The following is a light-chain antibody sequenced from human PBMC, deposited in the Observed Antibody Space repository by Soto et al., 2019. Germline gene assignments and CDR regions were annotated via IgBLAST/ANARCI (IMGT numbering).Light chain of an antibody. V-gene: IGKV1-27*01. J-gene: IGKJ4*01. Sequence: DIQMTQSPSSLSASVGDRVTITCLASQDIGTYLAWYQQKPGKVPKLLIYAASTLQSGVPSRFSGSGSGTDFTLTISSLQPEDVATYYCQKDNSAPFTFGGGTKVEIK. CDR2: AAS. CDR3: QKDNSAPFT. CDR1: QDIGTY.